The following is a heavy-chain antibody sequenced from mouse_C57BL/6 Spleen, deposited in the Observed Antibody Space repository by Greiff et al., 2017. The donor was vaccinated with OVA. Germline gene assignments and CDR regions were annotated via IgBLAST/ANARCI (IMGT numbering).Heavy chain of an antibody. Sequence: EVKLVESGGGLVKPGGSLKLSCAASGFTFSDYGMHWVRQAPEKGLEWVAYISSGSSTIYYADTVKGRFTISRDNAKNTLFLQMTSLRSEDTAMYYCGALWYPRAMDYWGQGTSVTVSS. D-gene: IGHD2-1*01. J-gene: IGHJ4*01. CDR3: GALWYPRAMDY. CDR2: ISSGSSTI. CDR1: GFTFSDYG. V-gene: IGHV5-17*01.